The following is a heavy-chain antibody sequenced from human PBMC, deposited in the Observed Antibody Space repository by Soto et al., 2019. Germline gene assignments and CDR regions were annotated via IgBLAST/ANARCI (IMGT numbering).Heavy chain of an antibody. CDR2: ISAYNGNT. V-gene: IGHV1-18*01. Sequence: QAQLEQSGPEVKKPGASVNVSCKASGYTFSSYSISWVRQAPGQGLEWMGWISAYNGNTNYAKKLKGKVTMTRDTYTKTVNMELRSLTSDDTAVYYCARAVYGGNSGSWYSDLWGRGTLVTVSS. CDR1: GYTFSSYS. CDR3: ARAVYGGNSGSWYSDL. J-gene: IGHJ2*01. D-gene: IGHD4-17*01.